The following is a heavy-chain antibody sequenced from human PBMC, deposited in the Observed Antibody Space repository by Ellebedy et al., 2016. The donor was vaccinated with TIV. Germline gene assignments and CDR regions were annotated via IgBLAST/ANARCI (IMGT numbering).Heavy chain of an antibody. V-gene: IGHV2-70*01. CDR3: ARARKNSYIVSMDV. CDR2: IDSDDDE. CDR1: GFSLTATDMS. D-gene: IGHD2-15*01. J-gene: IGHJ6*03. Sequence: SGPTLVXPKPTVALTCTFSGFSLTATDMSVTWIRQPPGKALEWLAVIDSDDDEYYSPSLKTRLTISKDTSKNQVVLTMTNMDPVDTATYYCARARKNSYIVSMDVWGKGTTVTVSS.